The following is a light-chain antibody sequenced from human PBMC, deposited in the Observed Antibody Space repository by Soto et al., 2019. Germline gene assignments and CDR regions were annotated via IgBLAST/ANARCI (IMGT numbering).Light chain of an antibody. V-gene: IGKV3-20*01. CDR1: QSVSSR. J-gene: IGKJ5*01. Sequence: EIVLTQSPGTLSLSPGERATLSCRASQSVSSRLAWYQHKPGQAPSLLISGASSRATGIPDRFSGSGSGTDFTLTISRLEPEDFALYYCQHYGRSPFTFGQGTQLEIK. CDR3: QHYGRSPFT. CDR2: GAS.